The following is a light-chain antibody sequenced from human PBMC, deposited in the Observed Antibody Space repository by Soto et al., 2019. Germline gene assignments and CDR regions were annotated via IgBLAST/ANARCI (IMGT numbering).Light chain of an antibody. CDR1: RTVSSN. CDR2: GAS. J-gene: IGKJ4*01. Sequence: EIVMTQSPATLSVSPGEGATLYCRASRTVSSNLAWYQQKPGQAPRLLIYGASTRATGIPARFSGSGSGTEFTLTISSLQSEDFAVYYCHQYNNWPLTFGGGTKVEIK. CDR3: HQYNNWPLT. V-gene: IGKV3-15*01.